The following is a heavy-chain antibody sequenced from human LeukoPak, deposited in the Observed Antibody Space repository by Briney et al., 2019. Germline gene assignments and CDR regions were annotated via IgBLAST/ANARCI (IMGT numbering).Heavy chain of an antibody. CDR1: GFTFSSYA. V-gene: IGHV3-23*01. Sequence: GGSLRLSCAASGFTFSSYAMSWVRQAPGKGLEWVSAISGSGGSTYYADSVKGRFTISRDNFKNTLYLQMNSLRAEDTAVYYCAKDRTLLATITGLLDYWGQGTLVTVSS. CDR2: ISGSGGST. J-gene: IGHJ4*02. D-gene: IGHD5-24*01. CDR3: AKDRTLLATITGLLDY.